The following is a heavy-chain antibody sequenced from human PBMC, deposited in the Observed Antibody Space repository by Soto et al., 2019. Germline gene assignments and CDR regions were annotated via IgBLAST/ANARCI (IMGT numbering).Heavy chain of an antibody. Sequence: EVQLLESGGGLVQPGGSLRLSCAASGFTFSSYAMSWVRQAPGKGLEWVSAISGSGGSTYYADSVKGRFTISRDNSKNTLYLQMNSLRAEDTAVYYCAKDRGERRTVITICGVVIVQSYYYYYMDVWGKGTTVTVSS. D-gene: IGHD3-3*01. V-gene: IGHV3-23*01. J-gene: IGHJ6*03. CDR1: GFTFSSYA. CDR2: ISGSGGST. CDR3: AKDRGERRTVITICGVVIVQSYYYYYMDV.